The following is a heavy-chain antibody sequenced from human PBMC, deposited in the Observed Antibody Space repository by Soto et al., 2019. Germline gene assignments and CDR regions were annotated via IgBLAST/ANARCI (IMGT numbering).Heavy chain of an antibody. J-gene: IGHJ6*02. CDR3: AKVQYSGTFSGALDV. V-gene: IGHV3-9*01. D-gene: IGHD2-2*01. CDR1: GFTFDFYA. CDR2: ITWHSDTI. Sequence: GGSLRLSCVVSGFTFDFYAMHWVRQAPGKGLEWVSGITWHSDTIEYADSVKGRFTISRDNAKSSLYLQMNSLRAEDTAIYYCAKVQYSGTFSGALDVWGQGTAVTVYS.